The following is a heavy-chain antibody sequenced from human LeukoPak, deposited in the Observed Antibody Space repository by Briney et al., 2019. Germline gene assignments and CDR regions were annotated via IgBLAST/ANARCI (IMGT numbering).Heavy chain of an antibody. J-gene: IGHJ3*02. CDR1: GCTLTELS. CDR3: ATDRVAVAGPGAFDI. V-gene: IGHV1-24*01. CDR2: FDPEDGET. D-gene: IGHD6-19*01. Sequence: RASVKVSCKVSGCTLTELSMHWVRQAPGKGLEWMRGFDPEDGETIYAQKFQGRVTMTEDTSTDTAYMELSSLRSEDTAVYYCATDRVAVAGPGAFDIWGQGTMVTVSS.